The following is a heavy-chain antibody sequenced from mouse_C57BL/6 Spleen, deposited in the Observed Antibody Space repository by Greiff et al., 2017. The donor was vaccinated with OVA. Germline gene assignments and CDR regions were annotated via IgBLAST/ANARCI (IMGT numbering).Heavy chain of an antibody. V-gene: IGHV1-11*01. Sequence: LMESGAELASPGASVTLSCKASGYTFTDHIMTWVKKRPGQGLEWIGRIYPVSGETNYNQKFMGKATFSVDRSSSTVYMVLNSLTSEDPAVDYCGRSGYHYAMDYWGQGTSVTVSS. D-gene: IGHD3-1*01. J-gene: IGHJ4*01. CDR1: GYTFTDHI. CDR3: GRSGYHYAMDY. CDR2: IYPVSGET.